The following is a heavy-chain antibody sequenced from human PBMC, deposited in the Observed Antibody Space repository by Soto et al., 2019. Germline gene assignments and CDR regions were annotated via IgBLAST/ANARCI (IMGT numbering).Heavy chain of an antibody. CDR2: IYYSGST. Sequence: PSETLSLTCTVPYRSISSGCYYWSWIRQHPGKGLEWIGSIYYSGSTYYNPSLKSRVTISVDTSKNQFSLKLSSVTAADTAVYYCARARYCSGGSCHLGSPFDYWGQGTLVTVSS. D-gene: IGHD2-15*01. J-gene: IGHJ4*02. V-gene: IGHV4-31*03. CDR3: ARARYCSGGSCHLGSPFDY. CDR1: YRSISSGCYY.